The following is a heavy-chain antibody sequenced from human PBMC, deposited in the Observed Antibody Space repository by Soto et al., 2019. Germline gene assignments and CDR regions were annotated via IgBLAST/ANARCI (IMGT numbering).Heavy chain of an antibody. D-gene: IGHD7-27*01. CDR2: MNWNGDSK. CDR1: GFTFDDFA. J-gene: IGHJ6*02. Sequence: EVKLVESGGGLVQPGRSLKISCAASGFTFDDFAMHWVRLAPGKGLEWVSGMNWNGDSKAYAASVKGRFTISRDNSKNTLSLQMNSLRAEDTAEYFCLVAAWGTYYGLDVWGQGTTVTVSS. V-gene: IGHV3-9*01. CDR3: LVAAWGTYYGLDV.